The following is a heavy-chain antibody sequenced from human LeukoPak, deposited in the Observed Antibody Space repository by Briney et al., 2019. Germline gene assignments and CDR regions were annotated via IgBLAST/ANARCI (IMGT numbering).Heavy chain of an antibody. V-gene: IGHV4-59*12. Sequence: SETLSLTCTVSGGSISSYYWSWIRQPPGKGLEWIGSIYYSGNTYYNPSLKSRVTISVDTSKNQFSLKLSSVTAADTAVYYCAIVVVISAYYFDYWGQGTLVTVSS. D-gene: IGHD3-22*01. J-gene: IGHJ4*02. CDR3: AIVVVISAYYFDY. CDR1: GGSISSYY. CDR2: IYYSGNT.